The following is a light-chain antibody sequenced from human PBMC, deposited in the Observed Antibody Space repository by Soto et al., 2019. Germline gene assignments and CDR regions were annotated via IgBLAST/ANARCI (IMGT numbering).Light chain of an antibody. CDR3: QQHNAYPWT. Sequence: DIQMTQSPSSLSASVGDRVTITCRASQDIRNYLAWFQQRPGKAPKRLISTTSSLQSGVPSRFSGSGSGTEFTLTISSLQPEDFATYYCQQHNAYPWTFGQGTKVDIK. J-gene: IGKJ1*01. V-gene: IGKV1-16*01. CDR1: QDIRNY. CDR2: TTS.